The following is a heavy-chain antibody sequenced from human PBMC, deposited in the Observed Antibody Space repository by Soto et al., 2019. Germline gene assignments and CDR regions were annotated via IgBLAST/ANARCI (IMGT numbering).Heavy chain of an antibody. CDR3: ARDFGSGWKKRAGYYFDX. CDR1: GGSFSGYY. Sequence: ASETLSLTCAVYGGSFSGYYWSWIRQPPGKGLEWILEINHSGSTSYNPSLKSRVTISVDTSKNQFSLKLSSVTAADTAVYYCARDFGSGWKKRAGYYFDXWGQGTLVTVSX. D-gene: IGHD6-19*01. CDR2: INHSGST. J-gene: IGHJ4*02. V-gene: IGHV4-34*01.